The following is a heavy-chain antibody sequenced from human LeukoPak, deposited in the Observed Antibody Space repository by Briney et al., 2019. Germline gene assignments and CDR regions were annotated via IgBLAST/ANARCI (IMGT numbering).Heavy chain of an antibody. D-gene: IGHD3-22*01. J-gene: IGHJ5*02. CDR1: EYTFTSYY. CDR3: ASDYYDSSGYTQKGFDP. V-gene: IGHV1-46*01. CDR2: INPSGGST. Sequence: GASVKVSCKASEYTFTSYYMHWVRQAPGQGLEWMGIINPSGGSTSYAQKFQGRVTMTRDMSTSTVYMELSSLRSEDTAVYYCASDYYDSSGYTQKGFDPWGQGTLVTVSS.